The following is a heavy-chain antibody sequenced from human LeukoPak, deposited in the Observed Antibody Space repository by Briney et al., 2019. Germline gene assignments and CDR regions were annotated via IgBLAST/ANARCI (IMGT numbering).Heavy chain of an antibody. J-gene: IGHJ4*02. V-gene: IGHV1-18*01. CDR2: ISAYNGNT. D-gene: IGHD6-13*01. Sequence: ASVTVSCKASGYTFTGYGISWVRQAPGQGLEWVGWISAYNGNTNYAQKLQGRVTMTTDTSTSTDYMELRSLRSDDTAVYYCARARAAAGTRAPFDYWGQGTLVTVSS. CDR1: GYTFTGYG. CDR3: ARARAAAGTRAPFDY.